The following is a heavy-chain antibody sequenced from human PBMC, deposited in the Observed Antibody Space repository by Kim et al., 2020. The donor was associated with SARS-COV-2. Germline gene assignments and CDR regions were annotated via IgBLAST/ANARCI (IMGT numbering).Heavy chain of an antibody. CDR2: INAGNGNT. CDR3: ARVYPFGYYYGSGSYRSYGMDV. V-gene: IGHV1-3*01. Sequence: ASVKVSCKASGYTFTSYAMHWVRQAPGQRLEWMGWINAGNGNTKYSQKFQGRVTITRDTSASTAYMELSSLRSEDTAVYYCARVYPFGYYYGSGSYRSYGMDVWGQGTTVTVSS. D-gene: IGHD3-10*01. CDR1: GYTFTSYA. J-gene: IGHJ6*02.